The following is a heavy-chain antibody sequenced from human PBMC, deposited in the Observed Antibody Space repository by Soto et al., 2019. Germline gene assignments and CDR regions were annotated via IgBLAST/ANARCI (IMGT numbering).Heavy chain of an antibody. CDR1: GFTFSSHS. CDR3: AREQYYYDSSGYSY. D-gene: IGHD3-22*01. V-gene: IGHV3-48*01. CDR2: ISPSSSTI. J-gene: IGHJ4*02. Sequence: PGGSLRLSCAASGFTFSSHSMNWVRQAPGKGLEWVSYISPSSSTIYYADSVKGRFTISRDNAKNSLYLQMNSLRAEDTAVYYCAREQYYYDSSGYSYWGQGTLVTSPQ.